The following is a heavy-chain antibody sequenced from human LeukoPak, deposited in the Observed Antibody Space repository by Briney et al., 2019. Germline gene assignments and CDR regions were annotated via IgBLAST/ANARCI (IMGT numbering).Heavy chain of an antibody. Sequence: GGSLRLSCAASGFTFSSYAMSWVRQAPGKGLEWVSGISWNSGSIGCADSVKGRFTISRDNAKNSLYLQMNSLRAEDTALYYCAKDMRDYYYYGMDVWGQGTTVTVSS. CDR1: GFTFSSYA. J-gene: IGHJ6*02. CDR3: AKDMRDYYYYGMDV. CDR2: ISWNSGSI. V-gene: IGHV3-9*01.